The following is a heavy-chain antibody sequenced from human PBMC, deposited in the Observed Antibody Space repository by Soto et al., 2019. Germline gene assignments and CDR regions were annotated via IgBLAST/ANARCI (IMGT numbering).Heavy chain of an antibody. CDR3: ARGGPGGSGWYRFGYYFAY. CDR2: IWYDGSNK. CDR1: GFTFSSYG. D-gene: IGHD6-19*01. Sequence: QVQLVESGGGVVQPGRSLRLSCAASGFTFSSYGMHWVRQAPGKGLEWVAVIWYDGSNKYYADSVKGRFTISRDNSKNTLYLQMNSLRAEDTAVYYCARGGPGGSGWYRFGYYFAYWGQGTLVTVSS. J-gene: IGHJ4*02. V-gene: IGHV3-33*01.